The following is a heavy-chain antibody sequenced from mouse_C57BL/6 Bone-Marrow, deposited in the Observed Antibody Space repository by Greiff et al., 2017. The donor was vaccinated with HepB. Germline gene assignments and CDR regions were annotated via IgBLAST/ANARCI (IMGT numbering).Heavy chain of an antibody. CDR2: INPGSGGT. D-gene: IGHD2-3*01. CDR1: GYAFTNYL. Sequence: LQESGAELVRPGTSVKVSCKASGYAFTNYLIEWVKQRPGQGLEWIGVINPGSGGTNYNEKFKGKATLTADKSSSTAYMQLSSLTSEDSAVYFCARWGLLRAYWGQGTLVTVSA. V-gene: IGHV1-54*01. CDR3: ARWGLLRAY. J-gene: IGHJ3*01.